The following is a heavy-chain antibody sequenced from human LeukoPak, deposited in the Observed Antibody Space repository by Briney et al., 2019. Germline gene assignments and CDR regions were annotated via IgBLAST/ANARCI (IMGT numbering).Heavy chain of an antibody. D-gene: IGHD6-19*01. CDR3: ARDVWTGVAVSDY. J-gene: IGHJ4*02. CDR1: GFTFSSYW. Sequence: GGSLRLSCVASGFTFSSYWMTWVRQAPGKGLEWLANIKEDGSIQYYLDSVRGRFTISRGNAKTSVYLQLNSLRADDTAVYYCARDVWTGVAVSDYWGQGTLVTVST. CDR2: IKEDGSIQ. V-gene: IGHV3-7*01.